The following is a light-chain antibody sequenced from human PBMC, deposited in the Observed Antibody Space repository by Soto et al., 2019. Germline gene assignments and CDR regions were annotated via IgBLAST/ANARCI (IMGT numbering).Light chain of an antibody. CDR2: EVS. CDR3: SSYTSSSTYVV. J-gene: IGLJ2*01. CDR1: SSDVGGYNY. Sequence: QSVVTQPASVSGSPGQSITISCTGTSSDVGGYNYVSWYQHHPGKAPKLMIYEVSNRPSGVSNRFSGSKSGNTASLTISGLQAEDEAGYYCSSYTSSSTYVVFGGGTKVTVL. V-gene: IGLV2-14*01.